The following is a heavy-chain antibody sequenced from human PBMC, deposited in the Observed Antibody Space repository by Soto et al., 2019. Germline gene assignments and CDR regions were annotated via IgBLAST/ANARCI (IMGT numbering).Heavy chain of an antibody. V-gene: IGHV1-46*01. J-gene: IGHJ6*02. Sequence: ASVKVSCKASGYTFTSYYMHWARQAPGQGLEWMGIINPSGGSTSYAQKFQGRVTMTRDTSTSTVYMELSSLRSEDTAVYYCARGTVDTAPDYGMDVWGQGTTVTVSS. CDR2: INPSGGST. CDR3: ARGTVDTAPDYGMDV. CDR1: GYTFTSYY. D-gene: IGHD5-18*01.